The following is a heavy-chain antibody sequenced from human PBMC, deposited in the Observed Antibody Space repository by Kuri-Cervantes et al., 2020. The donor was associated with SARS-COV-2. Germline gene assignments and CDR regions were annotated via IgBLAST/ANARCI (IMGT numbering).Heavy chain of an antibody. Sequence: GESLKISCAASGFTFSSYSMNWVRQAPGKGLEWVGRIKSKTDGGTTDYAAPVKGRFTISRDDSKNTLYLQMNSLKTEDTAVYYCTTERGYCSSTSCYGVRWFDPRGQGTLVTVSS. CDR2: IKSKTDGGTT. V-gene: IGHV3-15*01. CDR1: GFTFSSYS. D-gene: IGHD2-2*01. J-gene: IGHJ5*02. CDR3: TTERGYCSSTSCYGVRWFDP.